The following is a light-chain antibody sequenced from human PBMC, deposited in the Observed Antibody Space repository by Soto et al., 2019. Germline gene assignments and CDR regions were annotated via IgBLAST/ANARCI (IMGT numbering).Light chain of an antibody. CDR3: MQGTHWPPIT. V-gene: IGKV2-30*01. CDR1: QSLVYSDGNTY. CDR2: KVS. Sequence: DVVMTQSPLSLPVTLGQPASISCSSSQSLVYSDGNTYLHWFQQRPGQSPRRLIYKVSNRDSGVPDRFSGSGSGTDFALKISRVEAEDVGVYYCMQGTHWPPITFGQGTRLEIK. J-gene: IGKJ5*01.